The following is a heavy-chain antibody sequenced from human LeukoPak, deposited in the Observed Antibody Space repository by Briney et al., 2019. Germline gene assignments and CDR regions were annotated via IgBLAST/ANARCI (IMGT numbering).Heavy chain of an antibody. Sequence: ASVKVSCKASGYTFTNYAINWVRQAPGQGLEWMGWINTNTGNPTYAQGFTGRFVFSLDTSVSTAYLQISSLKAEDTAVYYCATWELGFDYWGQGTLVTVSS. CDR2: INTNTGNP. V-gene: IGHV7-4-1*02. D-gene: IGHD1-26*01. CDR1: GYTFTNYA. J-gene: IGHJ4*02. CDR3: ATWELGFDY.